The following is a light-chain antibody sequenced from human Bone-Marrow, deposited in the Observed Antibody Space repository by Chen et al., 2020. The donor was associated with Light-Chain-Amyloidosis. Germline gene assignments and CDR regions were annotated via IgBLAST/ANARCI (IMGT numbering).Light chain of an antibody. V-gene: IGKV1-5*01. CDR1: QSISSW. Sequence: DIQMTQSPSTLSASVGDRVTITCRASQSISSWLAWYQQKPGKAPKLLIYDASSLESGVPSRFSGSGSGTEFTLTISSLQPDDFATYYCQQYKSYPPMYTFGQGIKLEIK. J-gene: IGKJ2*01. CDR2: DAS. CDR3: QQYKSYPPMYT.